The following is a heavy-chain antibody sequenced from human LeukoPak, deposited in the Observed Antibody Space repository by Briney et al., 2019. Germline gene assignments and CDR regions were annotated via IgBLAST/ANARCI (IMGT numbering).Heavy chain of an antibody. Sequence: GGSLRLSCSASGFTFSSSAMSWVRQAPGKGLEWVSAIGTSGDRTFYADSVKGRFTISRDNSKNTLYLQMNSLRAEDTAVYYCAKDRAGLDYWGQGSLVTVSS. V-gene: IGHV3-23*01. CDR3: AKDRAGLDY. D-gene: IGHD3-10*01. CDR2: IGTSGDRT. CDR1: GFTFSSSA. J-gene: IGHJ4*02.